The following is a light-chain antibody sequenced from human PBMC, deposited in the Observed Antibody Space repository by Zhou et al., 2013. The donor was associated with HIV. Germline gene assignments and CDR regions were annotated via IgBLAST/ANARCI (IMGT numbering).Light chain of an antibody. CDR3: QQYHKWPPLT. CDR2: AAS. CDR1: ESVSSN. Sequence: EVLMTQSPATLSVSPGERATLSCRASESVSSNLAWYQQKPGQAPRLLIYAASTRATGIPARFSGSGSGTEFTLTISGMQSEDFAVYYCQQYHKWPPLTFGGGTKVEIK. J-gene: IGKJ4*01. V-gene: IGKV3-15*01.